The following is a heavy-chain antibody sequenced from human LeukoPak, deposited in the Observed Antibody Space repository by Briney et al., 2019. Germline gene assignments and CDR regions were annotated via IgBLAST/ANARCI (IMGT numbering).Heavy chain of an antibody. J-gene: IGHJ4*02. Sequence: NPSETLSLTCTVSGVSISSSSYYWGWIRQPPGKGLEWIGSFYYSGSTYYNPSLKSRVTISVDTSKNQFSLKLSSVTAADTAVYYCARKDFDLIDYWGQGTLVTVSS. D-gene: IGHD3-9*01. CDR1: GVSISSSSYY. V-gene: IGHV4-39*07. CDR2: FYYSGST. CDR3: ARKDFDLIDY.